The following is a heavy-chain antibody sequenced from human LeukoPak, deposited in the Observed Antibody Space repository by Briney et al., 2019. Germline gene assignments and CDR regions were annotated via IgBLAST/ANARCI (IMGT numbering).Heavy chain of an antibody. Sequence: GGSLRLSCAGSGFTFNNYAMSWVRRAPRKGLEWVSGTSGGGGDTSYADSVKGRFTISRDNSKNTLYLHMNSLRAEDTAVYYCAKDTRYGSETFGAFDIWGQGTMITVSS. V-gene: IGHV3-23*01. CDR1: GFTFNNYA. CDR2: TSGGGGDT. J-gene: IGHJ3*02. D-gene: IGHD3-10*01. CDR3: AKDTRYGSETFGAFDI.